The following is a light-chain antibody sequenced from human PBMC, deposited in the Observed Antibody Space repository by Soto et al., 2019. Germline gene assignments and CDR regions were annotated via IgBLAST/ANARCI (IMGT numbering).Light chain of an antibody. J-gene: IGLJ2*01. CDR1: SSGIGTFNL. Sequence: LTQPASVSGSPGQSIAISCTGNSSGIGTFNLVSWYQQHPGKAPKLIIYEVNKRPSGISSRFSGSKSGNTASLTISGLQAEDEADYYCYSFAGFNTQFGGGTKVTVL. CDR3: YSFAGFNTQ. V-gene: IGLV2-23*02. CDR2: EVN.